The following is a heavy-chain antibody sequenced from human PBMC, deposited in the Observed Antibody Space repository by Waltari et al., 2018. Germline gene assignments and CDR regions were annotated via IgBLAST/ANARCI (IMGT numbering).Heavy chain of an antibody. Sequence: EVQLVESGGGLVKPGGSLRLSCAASGFTFSSYSMNWVPQAPGKGLEWVSSISSRSSYIYYADSVKGRFTISRDNAKNSLYLQMNSLRAEDTAVYYCASGSYYYYMDVWGKGTTVTVSS. J-gene: IGHJ6*03. CDR1: GFTFSSYS. CDR3: ASGSYYYYMDV. CDR2: ISSRSSYI. V-gene: IGHV3-21*01.